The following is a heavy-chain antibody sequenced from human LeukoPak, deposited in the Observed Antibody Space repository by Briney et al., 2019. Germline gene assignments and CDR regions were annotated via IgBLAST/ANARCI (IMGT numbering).Heavy chain of an antibody. J-gene: IGHJ3*02. D-gene: IGHD2-8*01. CDR1: GGSFSGYY. Sequence: SETLSLTCAVYGGSFSGYYWSWIRQPPGKGLEWIGEINHSGSTNYNPSLKSRVTISVDTSKNQFSLKLSSVTAADTAVYYCARGGETKSLGAFDIWGQGTMVTASS. V-gene: IGHV4-34*01. CDR3: ARGGETKSLGAFDI. CDR2: INHSGST.